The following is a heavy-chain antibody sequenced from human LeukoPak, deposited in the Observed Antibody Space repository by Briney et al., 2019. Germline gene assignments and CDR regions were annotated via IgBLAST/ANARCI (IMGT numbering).Heavy chain of an antibody. Sequence: GGSLRLSCAASGFTFGSYAMHWVRQAPGKGLEWVAVISYDGSNKYYADSVKGRFTISRDNSKNTLYLQMNSLRAEDTAVYYCASDSSGAGRDYMDVWGKGTTVTVSS. CDR3: ASDSSGAGRDYMDV. CDR1: GFTFGSYA. V-gene: IGHV3-30*01. CDR2: ISYDGSNK. J-gene: IGHJ6*03. D-gene: IGHD3-22*01.